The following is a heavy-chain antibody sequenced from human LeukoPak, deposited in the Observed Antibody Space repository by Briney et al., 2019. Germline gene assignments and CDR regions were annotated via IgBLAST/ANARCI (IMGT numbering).Heavy chain of an antibody. CDR3: AKDKGYGSYYYYGMDV. CDR2: ISYDGSNK. CDR1: GFTFSSYG. Sequence: QPGRSLRLSCAASGFTFSSYGMHWVRQAPGKGLEWVAVISYDGSNKYYADSVKGRFTISRDNSKNTLYLQMNSLRAEDTAVYYCAKDKGYGSYYYYGMDVWGQGTTVTVSS. D-gene: IGHD4-17*01. V-gene: IGHV3-30*18. J-gene: IGHJ6*02.